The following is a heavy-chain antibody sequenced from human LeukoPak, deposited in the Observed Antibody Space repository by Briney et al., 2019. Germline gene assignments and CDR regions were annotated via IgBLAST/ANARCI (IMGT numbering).Heavy chain of an antibody. CDR2: IKPDGSEK. Sequence: AGGSLRLSCAASGFTFSNYWMSWVRQAPGKGLEWVAHIKPDGSEKNYVDSVKGRFTLFRDDAKNSVYLQMNRLRVEDTAVYYCARDSGSGGPWGQGTPVTVSS. CDR1: GFTFSNYW. J-gene: IGHJ5*02. V-gene: IGHV3-7*01. D-gene: IGHD6-19*01. CDR3: ARDSGSGGP.